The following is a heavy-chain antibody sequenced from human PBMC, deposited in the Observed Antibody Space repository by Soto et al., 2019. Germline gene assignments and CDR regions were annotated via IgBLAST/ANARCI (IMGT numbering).Heavy chain of an antibody. CDR1: GFTFTSSA. CDR2: IVVGSGNT. CDR3: AAPGDYYGSGSYFPHLYYYYYGMDV. V-gene: IGHV1-58*01. Sequence: SVKVSCKASGFTFTSSAVQWVRQARGQRLEWIGWIVVGSGNTNYAQKFQERVTITRDMSTSTAYMELSSLRSEDTAVYYCAAPGDYYGSGSYFPHLYYYYYGMDVWGQGTTVTVSS. J-gene: IGHJ6*02. D-gene: IGHD3-10*01.